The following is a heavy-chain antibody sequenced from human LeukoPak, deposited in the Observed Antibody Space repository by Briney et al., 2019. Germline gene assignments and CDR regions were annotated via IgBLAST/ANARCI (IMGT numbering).Heavy chain of an antibody. CDR1: GFTFSSYW. V-gene: IGHV3-74*01. Sequence: GGSLRLSCAASGFTFSSYWMHWVRQAPGKGLVWVSRINSDGSSTSYADSVKGRFTISRDNAKNTLYLQMNSLRAKDTAVYYCARGQRIVVVSNFDYWGQGTLVTVSS. D-gene: IGHD3-22*01. CDR2: INSDGSST. J-gene: IGHJ4*02. CDR3: ARGQRIVVVSNFDY.